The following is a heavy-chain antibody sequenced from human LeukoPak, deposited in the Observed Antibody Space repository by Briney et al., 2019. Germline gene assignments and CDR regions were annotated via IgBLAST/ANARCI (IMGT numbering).Heavy chain of an antibody. CDR1: GYTFTSYA. J-gene: IGHJ4*02. D-gene: IGHD6-19*01. Sequence: ASVKVSCKASGYTFTSYAMHWVRQAPGQRLEWMGWINAGNGNTKYSQKFQGRVTITRDTSASTACMELSSLRSEDTAVYYCARDLGQWLVKYYFDYWGQGTLVTVSS. CDR3: ARDLGQWLVKYYFDY. CDR2: INAGNGNT. V-gene: IGHV1-3*01.